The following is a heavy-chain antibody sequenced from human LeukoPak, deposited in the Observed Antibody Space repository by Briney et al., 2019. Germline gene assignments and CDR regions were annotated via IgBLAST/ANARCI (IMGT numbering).Heavy chain of an antibody. V-gene: IGHV1-18*01. D-gene: IGHD4-17*01. Sequence: ASVMVSCKTSGYTFTNHGISWVRQAPGQGLEWMGWISGYNANTNYVQEFRGRVTMTTDTSTSTAYMELRSLSSDDTALYYCARDLSLGRHDDGEPFDYWGQGTLVTVSS. CDR3: ARDLSLGRHDDGEPFDY. J-gene: IGHJ4*02. CDR2: ISGYNANT. CDR1: GYTFTNHG.